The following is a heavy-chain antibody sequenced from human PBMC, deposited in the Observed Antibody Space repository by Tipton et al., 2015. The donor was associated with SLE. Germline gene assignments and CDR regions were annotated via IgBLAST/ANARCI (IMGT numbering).Heavy chain of an antibody. CDR1: GGSISGHY. D-gene: IGHD5-12*01. CDR3: ARERLGYSGYEKYFDL. V-gene: IGHV4-59*11. CDR2: IYYSGST. Sequence: TLSLTCTVSGGSISGHYWSWIRQPPGKGLEWIGYIYYSGSTNYNPSLKSRVTISVDTSKNQFSLKLSSVTAADTAVYYCARERLGYSGYEKYFDLWGRGTLVTVSS. J-gene: IGHJ2*01.